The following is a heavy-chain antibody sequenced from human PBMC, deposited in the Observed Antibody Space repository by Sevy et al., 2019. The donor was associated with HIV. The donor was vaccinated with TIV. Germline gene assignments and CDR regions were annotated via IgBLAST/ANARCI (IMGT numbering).Heavy chain of an antibody. Sequence: ASVKVSCKASGYTFTGHYMHWVRQAPGQGLEWMGWINPNRGSTDYAQKFQGRVTLTRDTSISTAYLELSRLTSDDTAVYYCARVFAYCSGGSCYSPYDAFDIWGQGTMVTVSS. D-gene: IGHD2-15*01. J-gene: IGHJ3*02. V-gene: IGHV1-2*02. CDR2: INPNRGST. CDR3: ARVFAYCSGGSCYSPYDAFDI. CDR1: GYTFTGHY.